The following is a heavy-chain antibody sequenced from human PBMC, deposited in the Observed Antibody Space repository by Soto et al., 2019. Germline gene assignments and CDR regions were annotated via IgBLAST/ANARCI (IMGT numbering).Heavy chain of an antibody. D-gene: IGHD6-6*01. J-gene: IGHJ5*02. Sequence: AVSGXSISSGYYWGXIRQPPGNGLGWVGSNYHSGSTCYNQSLKSRVTISVDTSKKQFSLKLSSLTAADTAVYYCARDTFAYSSSSGGYNWFDPWGQGTLVTVSS. V-gene: IGHV4-38-2*02. CDR3: ARDTFAYSSSSGGYNWFDP. CDR1: GXSISSGYY. CDR2: NYHSGST.